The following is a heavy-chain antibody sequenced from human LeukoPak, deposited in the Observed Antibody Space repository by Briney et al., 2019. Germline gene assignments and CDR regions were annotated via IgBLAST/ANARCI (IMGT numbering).Heavy chain of an antibody. CDR3: VRFALSSSLDH. V-gene: IGHV5-51*01. Sequence: GESLKISCKISGYRLTNNWVGWVRQVPGKGLEWMGLIYPGYSDAKYSPSFQGQVTLSVDTSISTAYLQLGGLRASDTAIYYCVRFALSSSLDHWGQGTLVTVSS. CDR1: GYRLTNNW. J-gene: IGHJ5*02. CDR2: IYPGYSDA. D-gene: IGHD6-13*01.